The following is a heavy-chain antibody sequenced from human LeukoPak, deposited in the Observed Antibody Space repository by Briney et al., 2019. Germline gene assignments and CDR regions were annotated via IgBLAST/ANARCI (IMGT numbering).Heavy chain of an antibody. J-gene: IGHJ4*02. CDR2: IKQDGSEK. D-gene: IGHD2-2*01. CDR1: GFTFSNYW. V-gene: IGHV3-7*01. CDR3: ARDWDIVVVPAAGSIDY. Sequence: GGSLRLSCVASGFTFSNYWMSWVRQAPGKGLEWVANIKQDGSEKYYVDSLKGRFTISRDNAKNSLYLQMNSLRAEDTAVYYCARDWDIVVVPAAGSIDYWGQGTLVTVSS.